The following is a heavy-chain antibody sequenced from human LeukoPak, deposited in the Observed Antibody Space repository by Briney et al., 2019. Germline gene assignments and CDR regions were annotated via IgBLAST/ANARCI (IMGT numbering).Heavy chain of an antibody. D-gene: IGHD1-26*01. V-gene: IGHV3-66*01. CDR2: IYSGGST. CDR1: GFSFSDYW. CDR3: ARIVAGGAFDI. J-gene: IGHJ3*02. Sequence: GGSLRLSCAASGFSFSDYWMTWVRQAPGKGLEWVSVIYSGGSTYYADSVKGRFTISRDNSKNTLYLQMNSLRAEDTAVYYCARIVAGGAFDIWGQGTMVTVSS.